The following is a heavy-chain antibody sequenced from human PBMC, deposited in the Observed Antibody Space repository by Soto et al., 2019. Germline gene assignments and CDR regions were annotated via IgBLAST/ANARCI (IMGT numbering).Heavy chain of an antibody. D-gene: IGHD3-10*01. CDR3: AREFALVRGAPNPLDC. CDR2: INHSGST. V-gene: IGHV4-34*01. J-gene: IGHJ4*02. Sequence: PSETLSLTCAVYCGSFSGYYWSWIRQPPGKGLEWIGEINHSGSTNYNPSLKSRVTISVDTSKNQFSLKLNSVTAEDTAVYYCAREFALVRGAPNPLDCWGQGSLVTVSS. CDR1: CGSFSGYY.